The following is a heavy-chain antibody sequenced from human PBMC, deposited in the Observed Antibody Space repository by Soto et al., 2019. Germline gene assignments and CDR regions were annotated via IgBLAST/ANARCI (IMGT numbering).Heavy chain of an antibody. Sequence: QGQLVQSGAEVKKPGASVKLSCKASGYTFTRYGISWVRQAPGQGLEWMGWISGYNGDTKYAQKFQGRVTMTIDTSTTTAFMELRSLTSDDTAVYYCAKNGQPPYYYYGLDVWGQGTTVTVSS. V-gene: IGHV1-18*01. J-gene: IGHJ6*02. CDR1: GYTFTRYG. D-gene: IGHD2-8*01. CDR2: ISGYNGDT. CDR3: AKNGQPPYYYYGLDV.